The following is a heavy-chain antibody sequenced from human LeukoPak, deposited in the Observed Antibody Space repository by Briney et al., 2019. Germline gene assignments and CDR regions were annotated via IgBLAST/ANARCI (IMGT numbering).Heavy chain of an antibody. Sequence: PSETLSLTCTVSGGSISSYYWSWIRQSPGKGLEWIGYIYYSGSTNYNPSLKSRVTISVDTSKNQFSLKLSSVTAADTAVYYCARSPDDYSNVAYWGQGTLVTVSS. V-gene: IGHV4-59*01. D-gene: IGHD4-11*01. CDR2: IYYSGST. J-gene: IGHJ4*02. CDR3: ARSPDDYSNVAY. CDR1: GGSISSYY.